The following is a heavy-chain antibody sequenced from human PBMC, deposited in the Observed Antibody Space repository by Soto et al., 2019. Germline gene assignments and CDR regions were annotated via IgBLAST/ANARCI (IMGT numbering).Heavy chain of an antibody. CDR2: FSTTTPYI. V-gene: IGHV3-21*06. Sequence: EVVLVESGGGLVNPGGSLRLSCTASGFTLSSYSVNWVRQAPGKGLEWVSSFSTTTPYIYYADSVKGPFTISTDNAKNSVYLHMHSPRVDDAAVYYCARVSPGHLIAVAGPQDSWAQGTLVTVSS. D-gene: IGHD6-19*01. J-gene: IGHJ4*02. CDR3: ARVSPGHLIAVAGPQDS. CDR1: GFTLSSYS.